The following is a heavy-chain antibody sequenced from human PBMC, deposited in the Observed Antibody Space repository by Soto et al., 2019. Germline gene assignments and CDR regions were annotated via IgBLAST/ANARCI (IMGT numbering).Heavy chain of an antibody. Sequence: EVLLVESGGGLVQPGGSLRLSCAASGLTVSNNYITWVRQAPGKGLEWVSLIYSGGNTYYADSVKGRYTISRDSSRNTVYLQMHSLRPEDTAVYYCTTGREPNFQWGQGTLVTVSS. V-gene: IGHV3-66*01. D-gene: IGHD1-26*01. J-gene: IGHJ4*02. CDR2: IYSGGNT. CDR3: TTGREPNFQ. CDR1: GLTVSNNY.